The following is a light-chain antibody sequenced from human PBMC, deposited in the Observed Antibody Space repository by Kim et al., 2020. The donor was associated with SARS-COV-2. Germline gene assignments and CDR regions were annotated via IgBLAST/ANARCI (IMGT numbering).Light chain of an antibody. CDR1: SLRSYY. V-gene: IGLV3-19*01. CDR3: NSRDSSDNHVV. J-gene: IGLJ3*02. CDR2: GKN. Sequence: SSELTQDPAVSVALGQTVRITCQGDSLRSYYASWYQQKPGQPPVLVIYGKNNRPSGIPDRFSGSSSGNTASLTITGAQAEDEADYYCNSRDSSDNHVVFG.